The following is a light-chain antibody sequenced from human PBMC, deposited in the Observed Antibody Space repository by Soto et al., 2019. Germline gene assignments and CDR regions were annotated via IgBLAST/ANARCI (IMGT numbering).Light chain of an antibody. V-gene: IGKV1-39*01. CDR3: QQSYRRPHT. J-gene: IGKJ2*01. CDR2: TAS. Sequence: DIEMTQSPSSLSESVGDRVDITCRAGETISTYLHWYHQNPGAALILLIYTASSVQGGVPPRFSCNGSKTLFTLTLSSLHPEDSGIYYCQQSYRRPHTVGQGTKLDIK. CDR1: ETISTY.